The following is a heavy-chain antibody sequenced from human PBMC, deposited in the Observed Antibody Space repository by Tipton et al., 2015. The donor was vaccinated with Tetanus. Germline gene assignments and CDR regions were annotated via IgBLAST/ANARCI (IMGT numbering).Heavy chain of an antibody. Sequence: TLSLTCNVSGASMSSSSYYWDWIRQPPGKGLEWIGRIYSGGSTNYNPSLKSRVTMSMDTSKNQLSLKLNSVTVADTAVYFCARVLRYSTSGGWDDAFDIWGQGTKVTVSS. V-gene: IGHV4-39*07. CDR2: IYSGGST. CDR3: ARVLRYSTSGGWDDAFDI. CDR1: GASMSSSSYY. J-gene: IGHJ3*02. D-gene: IGHD2-15*01.